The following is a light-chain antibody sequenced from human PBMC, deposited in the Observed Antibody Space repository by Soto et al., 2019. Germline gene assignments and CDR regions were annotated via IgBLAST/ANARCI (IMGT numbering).Light chain of an antibody. Sequence: EMVLTHSSGTLFLSPGERATLSCRAIQSVSSSYLAWYQQKPGQAPRLLIYGASSRATGIPDRFSGSGSGTDFTLTISRMEPEAFAVYYCQQYGSSPTTFGQGTKVDIK. CDR1: QSVSSSY. CDR2: GAS. J-gene: IGKJ1*01. CDR3: QQYGSSPTT. V-gene: IGKV3-20*01.